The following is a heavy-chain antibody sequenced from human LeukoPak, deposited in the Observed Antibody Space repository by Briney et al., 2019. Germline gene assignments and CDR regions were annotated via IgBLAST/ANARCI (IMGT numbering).Heavy chain of an antibody. D-gene: IGHD1-26*01. J-gene: IGHJ4*02. V-gene: IGHV3-48*01. CDR1: GFTVSSNS. CDR2: TSTSTTTI. Sequence: PGGSLRLSCTVSGFTVSSNSMSWVRQAPGKGLEWISYTSTSTTTIYYANSVKGRFTISRDNAKKSLYLQMNSLRVEDTGVYYCASWGEGALDNWGQGTLVTVSS. CDR3: ASWGEGALDN.